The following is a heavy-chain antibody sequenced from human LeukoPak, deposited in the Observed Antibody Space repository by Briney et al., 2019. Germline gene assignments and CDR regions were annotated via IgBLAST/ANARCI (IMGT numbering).Heavy chain of an antibody. J-gene: IGHJ4*02. CDR1: GSSISNYY. D-gene: IGHD1-26*01. Sequence: SETLSLTCTVSGSSISNYYWSWIRQTPEKGLEWMGHIHSSGGSSYYPSLKSRLTLSIDTSRNQLSLKLPSVTAADTAVYFCARRGSYHDFWGQGALGTVSS. V-gene: IGHV4-4*09. CDR3: ARRGSYHDF. CDR2: IHSSGGS.